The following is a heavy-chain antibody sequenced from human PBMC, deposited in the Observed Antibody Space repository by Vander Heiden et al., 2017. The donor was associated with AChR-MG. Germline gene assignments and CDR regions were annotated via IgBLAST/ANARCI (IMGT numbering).Heavy chain of an antibody. V-gene: IGHV3-23*01. CDR3: AKTFFYGSGTLDFPLFGLDV. CDR1: GFHNFDNFA. D-gene: IGHD3-10*01. J-gene: IGHJ6*02. CDR2: ISSSGAAT. Sequence: EVQLLESEGGLVQPGESLRLSCAASGFHNFDNFAINWVRQAPGRGLEWVSLISSSGAATYYADSVKGRFTISRDNSKNTLSLHMNSLRADDTAVYYCAKTFFYGSGTLDFPLFGLDVWGQGTTVTVSS.